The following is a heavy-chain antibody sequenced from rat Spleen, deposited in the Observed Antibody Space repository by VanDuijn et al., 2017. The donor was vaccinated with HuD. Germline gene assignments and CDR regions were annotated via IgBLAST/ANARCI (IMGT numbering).Heavy chain of an antibody. Sequence: EVQLVESGGGLVQPGRSLKLSCVASGFTFNNYWMTWIRQAPTTGLEWVATISYGDSSGHSGTYYRDSVGGRFTISRDDAKSTLSLQMDSLRSEDTATYYCARRHYGYTDYFDYWGQGVMVTVSS. CDR3: ARRHYGYTDYFDY. J-gene: IGHJ2*01. CDR1: GFTFNNYW. V-gene: IGHV5-29*01. D-gene: IGHD1-9*01. CDR2: ISYGDSSGHSGT.